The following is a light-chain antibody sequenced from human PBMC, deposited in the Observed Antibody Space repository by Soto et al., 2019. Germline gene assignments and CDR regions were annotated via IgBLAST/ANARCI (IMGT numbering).Light chain of an antibody. J-gene: IGKJ5*01. CDR1: QGISSY. CDR3: QQLSNYPIT. V-gene: IGKV1-9*01. CDR2: ATS. Sequence: DIQLTQSPSFLSASVGDRVTVTCRASQGISSYLVWYQQKPGKAPKLMIHATSTLQSGVPSRFSGSGSGTECTLTISSLQPEDVATYYCQQLSNYPITFGQGTRLEIK.